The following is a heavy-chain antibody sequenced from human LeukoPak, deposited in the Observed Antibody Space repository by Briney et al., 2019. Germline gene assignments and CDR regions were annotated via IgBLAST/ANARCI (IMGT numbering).Heavy chain of an antibody. J-gene: IGHJ4*02. CDR3: ARHADPLRQQLVRGGDY. V-gene: IGHV4-39*01. CDR2: IYYSGST. D-gene: IGHD6-13*01. Sequence: SETLSLTCTVSGGSISSSSCYWGWIRQPPGKGLERIGSIYYSGSTYYNPSLKSRVTISVDTSKNQFSLKLSSVTAADTAVYYCARHADPLRQQLVRGGDYWGQGTLVTVSS. CDR1: GGSISSSSCY.